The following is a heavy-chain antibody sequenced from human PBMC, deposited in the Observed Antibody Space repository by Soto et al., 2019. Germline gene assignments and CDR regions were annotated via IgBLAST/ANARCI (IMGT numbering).Heavy chain of an antibody. V-gene: IGHV1-3*01. D-gene: IGHD6-19*01. CDR1: GYSYTTYS. CDR2: LNPATGKP. J-gene: IGHJ4*02. Sequence: QVHLVQSGAEVRNPGASVKVSCKTSGYSYTTYSIHWVRQAPGHRLEWMGWLNPATGKPRYSERFQGRLTIAGDTSATTVVMELSSLTSEDTAVYYCAREYSTGRTPNYYFDFWGQGTLVTVSS. CDR3: AREYSTGRTPNYYFDF.